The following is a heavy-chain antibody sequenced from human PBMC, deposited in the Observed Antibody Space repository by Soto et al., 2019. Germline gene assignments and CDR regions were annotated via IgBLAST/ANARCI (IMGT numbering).Heavy chain of an antibody. CDR2: ISNSSFYI. D-gene: IGHD3-3*01. Sequence: PGGSLRLSCAASGFSFNIYSMNWVRQAPGRGLEWVASISNSSFYIYYADSLRGRFTISRDNAKNSLYLQMNSLTAEDTAVYYCARDPSDFAEWLPPYYYFESWGQGTQVTVSS. V-gene: IGHV3-21*01. CDR3: ARDPSDFAEWLPPYYYFES. CDR1: GFSFNIYS. J-gene: IGHJ4*02.